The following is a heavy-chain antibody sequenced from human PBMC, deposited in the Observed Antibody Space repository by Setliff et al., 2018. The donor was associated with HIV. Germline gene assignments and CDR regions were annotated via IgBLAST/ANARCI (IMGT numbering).Heavy chain of an antibody. CDR2: IYYSGSS. Sequence: SETLSLTCTVSGGSISSYYWSVFRQPPGKGLEWIGYIYYSGSSNYNPSLKSRVTISVDTSKNQFSLKLTSVTAADMGVYYCARGRKKTLAVSGTRYFDFWGQGTLVTVSS. D-gene: IGHD6-19*01. J-gene: IGHJ4*02. V-gene: IGHV4-59*12. CDR1: GGSISSYY. CDR3: ARGRKKTLAVSGTRYFDF.